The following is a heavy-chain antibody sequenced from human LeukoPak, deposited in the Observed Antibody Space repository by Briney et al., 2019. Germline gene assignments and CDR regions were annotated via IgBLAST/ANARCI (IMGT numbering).Heavy chain of an antibody. CDR2: IYTSGST. Sequence: SETLSLTCTVSGGSISSYYWSWIRQPAGKGLEWIGRIYTSGSTNYNPSLKSRVTMSVDTSKNQFSLKLSSVTAADTAVYYCASTPEDYYYDSSGYYSDAFDIWGQGTMVTVSS. J-gene: IGHJ3*02. V-gene: IGHV4-4*07. D-gene: IGHD3-22*01. CDR1: GGSISSYY. CDR3: ASTPEDYYYDSSGYYSDAFDI.